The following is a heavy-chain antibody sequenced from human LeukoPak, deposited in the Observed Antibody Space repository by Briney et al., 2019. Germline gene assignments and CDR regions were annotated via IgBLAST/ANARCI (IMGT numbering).Heavy chain of an antibody. CDR1: GFTFSSYW. Sequence: GGSLRLSCAASGFTFSSYWMSWVRQAPGKGLEWVANIKQDGSEKYYVDSVKGRFTISRDNAKNSLYLQMNSMRAEDTAVYYCARASPNTVTTLQYFDYWGQGTLVTVSS. CDR3: ARASPNTVTTLQYFDY. J-gene: IGHJ4*02. D-gene: IGHD4-17*01. CDR2: IKQDGSEK. V-gene: IGHV3-7*01.